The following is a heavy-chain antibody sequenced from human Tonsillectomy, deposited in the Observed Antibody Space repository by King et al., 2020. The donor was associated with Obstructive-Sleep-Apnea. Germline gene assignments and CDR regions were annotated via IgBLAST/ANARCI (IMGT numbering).Heavy chain of an antibody. V-gene: IGHV3-30-3*01. J-gene: IGHJ4*01. CDR1: GFTFSNYA. Sequence: VQLVESGGGVVQPGRSLRLSCAASGFTFSNYAIHWVRQAPGKGLEWVAVVSGDGDYEFYADSVKGRFTISRDNSKNTVYIEMSDLRPVDTVVYFCTRRQQVGYFFEYWGHGTVVSVSS. D-gene: IGHD6-13*01. CDR3: TRRQQVGYFFEY. CDR2: VSGDGDYE.